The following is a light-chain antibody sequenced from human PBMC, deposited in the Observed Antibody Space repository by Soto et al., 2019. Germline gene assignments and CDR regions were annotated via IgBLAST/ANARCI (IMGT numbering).Light chain of an antibody. V-gene: IGLV2-11*01. CDR2: DVT. J-gene: IGLJ2*01. CDR1: ISDVAGYNY. CDR3: SSYAGSNNVV. Sequence: QSALTQPRSVSGSPGQSVTISCTGTISDVAGYNYVSWYQHHPGKAPTLMISDVTKRPSWVPDRFSGSKSGSTASLTISELQAEDEADYYCSSYAGSNNVVFGGGTKLTVL.